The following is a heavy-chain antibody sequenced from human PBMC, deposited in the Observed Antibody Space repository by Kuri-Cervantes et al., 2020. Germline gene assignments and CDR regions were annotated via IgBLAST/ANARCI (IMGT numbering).Heavy chain of an antibody. J-gene: IGHJ6*02. CDR1: GYTFTSYG. CDR2: ISAYNGNT. CDR3: ARSSPVGEGQQWLWVYGMDV. Sequence: ASVKVSCKASGYTFTSYGISWVRQAPGQGLEWMGWISAYNGNTNYAQKLQGRVTMTTDTSTSTAYMELSRLRSDDTAVYYCARSSPVGEGQQWLWVYGMDVRGQGTTVTVSS. V-gene: IGHV1-18*01. D-gene: IGHD6-19*01.